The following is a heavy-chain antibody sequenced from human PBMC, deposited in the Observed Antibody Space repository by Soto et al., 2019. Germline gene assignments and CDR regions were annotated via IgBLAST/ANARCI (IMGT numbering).Heavy chain of an antibody. J-gene: IGHJ4*02. CDR3: ARHQCIRAGLI. D-gene: IGHD2-8*01. V-gene: IGHV1-69*01. CDR2: IIPFFGTT. Sequence: VQLVQSGAEVKKPGSSVKISCKTSGGTFSSYAISRVRQAPGHGLEWMGGIIPFFGTTHIAQKFQGRVTITADESTSPVYMALRRLRWDDTAVYLCARHQCIRAGLIWGQGPLVTVSS. CDR1: GGTFSSYA.